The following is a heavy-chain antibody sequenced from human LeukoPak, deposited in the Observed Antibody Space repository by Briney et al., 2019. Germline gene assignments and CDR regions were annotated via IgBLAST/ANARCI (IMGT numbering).Heavy chain of an antibody. CDR1: GYTFASYY. V-gene: IGHV1-46*01. CDR2: INPSGGRT. J-gene: IGHJ4*02. CDR3: ARLRHDNSGPFDY. Sequence: ASVKVSCKASGYTFASYYIHWVRQAPGQGLEWMGAINPSGGRTSYAQKFQGRVTMTRDTSTSTVYKELSSLRSEDAAVYYCARLRHDNSGPFDYWGQGTLVTVSS. D-gene: IGHD3-22*01.